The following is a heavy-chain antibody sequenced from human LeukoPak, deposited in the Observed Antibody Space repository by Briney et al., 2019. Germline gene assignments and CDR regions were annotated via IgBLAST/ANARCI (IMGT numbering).Heavy chain of an antibody. CDR3: ARANSSAWHNFDF. D-gene: IGHD6-19*01. CDR1: GFTFSSYW. Sequence: PGGSLRLSCAASGFTFSSYWMSWVRQAPGKGLEWVANIKQDGSEKYYVDSVKGRFTISRDNSRDTLHLEMNSLRAEDRAVYYCARANSSAWHNFDFWGQGTLVTVSS. CDR2: IKQDGSEK. V-gene: IGHV3-7*01. J-gene: IGHJ4*02.